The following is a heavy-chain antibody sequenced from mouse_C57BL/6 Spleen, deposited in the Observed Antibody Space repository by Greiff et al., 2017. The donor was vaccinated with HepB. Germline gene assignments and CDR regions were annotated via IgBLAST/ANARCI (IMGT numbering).Heavy chain of an antibody. D-gene: IGHD1-1*02. Sequence: QVQLQQSGAELVMPGASVKLSCTASGYTFTSYCMHWVKQRPGQGLEWIGEIDPADSYTNYAHKFQGKSTVTVDKSSSTAYLQLSSLTSEDSAVYYCARGGGRVDADGLDYWGQGTMVTVSA. CDR1: GYTFTSYC. CDR3: ARGGGRVDADGLDY. J-gene: IGHJ3*01. V-gene: IGHV1-69*01. CDR2: IDPADSYT.